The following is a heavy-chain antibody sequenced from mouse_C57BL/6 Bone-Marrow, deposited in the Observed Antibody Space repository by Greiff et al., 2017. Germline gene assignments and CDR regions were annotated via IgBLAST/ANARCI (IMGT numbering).Heavy chain of an antibody. CDR1: GYTFTSYW. Sequence: VQLQQPGAELVKPGASVKLSCKASGYTFTSYWMQWVKQRPGQGLEWIGEIDPSDSYTNYNQKFKGKATLAVDTSASTAYMQLSSLTSEDSAVYYCAREDSNYWWAYWGQGTLVTVSA. V-gene: IGHV1-50*01. J-gene: IGHJ3*01. D-gene: IGHD2-5*01. CDR3: AREDSNYWWAY. CDR2: IDPSDSYT.